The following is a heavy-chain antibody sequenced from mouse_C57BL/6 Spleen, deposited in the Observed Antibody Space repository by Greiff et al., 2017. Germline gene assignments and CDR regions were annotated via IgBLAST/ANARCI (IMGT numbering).Heavy chain of an antibody. CDR2: IYPGSGST. D-gene: IGHD1-1*01. Sequence: VQLQQPGAELVKPGASVKMSCKASGFTFTSYWITWVRQRPGQGLEWIGDIYPGSGSTNYNEKFKSKATLTVDTSSSTAYMQLSSLTSEDAAVYYCARLTTVVRDYWGQGTSVTVSS. V-gene: IGHV1-55*01. CDR1: GFTFTSYW. J-gene: IGHJ4*01. CDR3: ARLTTVVRDY.